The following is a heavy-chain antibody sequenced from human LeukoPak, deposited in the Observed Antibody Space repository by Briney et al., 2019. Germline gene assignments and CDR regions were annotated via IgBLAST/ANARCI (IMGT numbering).Heavy chain of an antibody. CDR3: ASDRGYYYGSGSFDY. V-gene: IGHV3-7*04. D-gene: IGHD3-10*01. J-gene: IGHJ4*02. Sequence: PGGSLRLSCAASGFTFSSYWMSWVRQAPGKGLEWVANIKRDGSEKYYVDSVKGQFTISRDNAKNSLYLQMNSLRAEDTAVYYCASDRGYYYGSGSFDYWGQGTLVTVSS. CDR1: GFTFSSYW. CDR2: IKRDGSEK.